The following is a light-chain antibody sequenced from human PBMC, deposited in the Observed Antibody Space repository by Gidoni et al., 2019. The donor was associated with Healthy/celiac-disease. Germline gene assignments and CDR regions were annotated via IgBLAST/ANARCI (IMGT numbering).Light chain of an antibody. V-gene: IGKV1-39*01. Sequence: DIQLTQSPSCLSASVGDRVTITCRASQSISSYLNWYQQKPGKATKLLIYAASSLQSGVPSRFSGSGSGTDFTLTISSLQPEDFATYYCQQSYSTPLAFGPGTKVDIK. CDR3: QQSYSTPLA. CDR2: AAS. CDR1: QSISSY. J-gene: IGKJ3*01.